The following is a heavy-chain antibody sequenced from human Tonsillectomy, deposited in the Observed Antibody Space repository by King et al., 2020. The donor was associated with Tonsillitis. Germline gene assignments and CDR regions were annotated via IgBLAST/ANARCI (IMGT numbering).Heavy chain of an antibody. J-gene: IGHJ4*02. Sequence: QLQESGPGLVKPSETLSLTCTVSGGSISSSSYYWGWIRQPPGKGLEWIGNFYYSGSTYFIPSLKSRVTISVDTSNNQFSLKLSSVTAADTAVHYCARIYGVVDYWGQGTLVTVSS. CDR2: FYYSGST. V-gene: IGHV4-39*01. CDR1: GGSISSSSYY. CDR3: ARIYGVVDY. D-gene: IGHD4-17*01.